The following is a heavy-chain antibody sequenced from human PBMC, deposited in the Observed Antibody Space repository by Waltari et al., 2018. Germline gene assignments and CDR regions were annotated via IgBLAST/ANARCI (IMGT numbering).Heavy chain of an antibody. J-gene: IGHJ6*02. D-gene: IGHD2-21*02. Sequence: QLLESGGGLTQPGESLRLSCVASGFTFKDYAMNWVRQVPGKGPGWVSSISGRGTSTYYSESVEGRFTISRDNIRNILYLQMNNLRADDTAKYFCAKGLTYYYYNMDVWGQGTAVSVSS. CDR2: ISGRGTST. CDR1: GFTFKDYA. V-gene: IGHV3-23*01. CDR3: AKGLTYYYYNMDV.